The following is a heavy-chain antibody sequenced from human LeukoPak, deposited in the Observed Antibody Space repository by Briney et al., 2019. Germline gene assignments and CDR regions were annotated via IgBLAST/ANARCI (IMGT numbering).Heavy chain of an antibody. CDR3: AREVGATYAFDI. Sequence: ASVKVSCKASGYTFTGYYMHWVRQAPGQGFEWMGWINPNSGGTNYAQKFQGRVTMTRDTSISTAYMELSRLRSDDTAMYYCAREVGATYAFDIWGQGTMVTVSS. CDR1: GYTFTGYY. J-gene: IGHJ3*02. CDR2: INPNSGGT. V-gene: IGHV1-2*02. D-gene: IGHD1-26*01.